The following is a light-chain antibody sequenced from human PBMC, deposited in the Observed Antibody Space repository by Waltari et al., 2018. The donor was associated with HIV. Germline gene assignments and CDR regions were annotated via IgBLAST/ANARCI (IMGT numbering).Light chain of an antibody. CDR2: WAS. CDR1: QSLLYTDNNKNY. J-gene: IGKJ1*01. V-gene: IGKV4-1*01. Sequence: DIVFTQSPDSLAVSLAETATINCTSSQSLLYTDNNKNYLTWYQQKPGQPPKLLIYWASTRASGVPDRFSGSGSGTEFSLTISSLQAEDVAVYYCQHYYSTPWRFGQGTKVEI. CDR3: QHYYSTPWR.